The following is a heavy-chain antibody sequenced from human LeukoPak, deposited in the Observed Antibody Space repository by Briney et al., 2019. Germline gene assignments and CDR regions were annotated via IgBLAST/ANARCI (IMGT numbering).Heavy chain of an antibody. V-gene: IGHV4-59*01. D-gene: IGHD4-17*01. J-gene: IGHJ4*02. CDR2: IYYSGST. CDR1: GGSISSYY. Sequence: SETLSLTCTVSGGSISSYYWSWLRQPPGKGLEWIGYIYYSGSTNYNPSLKSRVTISVDASKNQFSLKLSSVTAADTAVYCCARERAVTTYYYFDYWGQGTLVTVSS. CDR3: ARERAVTTYYYFDY.